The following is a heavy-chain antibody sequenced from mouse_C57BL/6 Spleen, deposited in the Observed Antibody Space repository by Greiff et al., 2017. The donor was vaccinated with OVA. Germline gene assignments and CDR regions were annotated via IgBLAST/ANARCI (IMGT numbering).Heavy chain of an antibody. V-gene: IGHV1-22*01. D-gene: IGHD1-1*02. CDR3: AYGAWFAY. J-gene: IGHJ3*01. CDR2: INPNNGGT. Sequence: SGPELVKPGASVKMSCKASGYTFTDYNMHWVKQSHGKSLEWIGYINPNNGGTSYNQKFKGKATLTVNKSSSTAYMELRSLTSEDAAVYYCAYGAWFAYWGQGTLVTVSA. CDR1: GYTFTDYN.